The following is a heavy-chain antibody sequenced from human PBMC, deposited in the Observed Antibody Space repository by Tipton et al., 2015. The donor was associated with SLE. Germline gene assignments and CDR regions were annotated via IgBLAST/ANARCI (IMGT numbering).Heavy chain of an antibody. Sequence: TLSLTCTVSGGSISSYYWSWIRQPPGKGLEWIGYIYTSGATNYNPSFKSRLTMSVDTSKNQFSLKLSYVTAADTAVYYCARMGYAFWTNYADYWGQGTLVTVSS. CDR3: ARMGYAFWTNYADY. CDR2: IYTSGAT. CDR1: GGSISSYY. D-gene: IGHD3-3*01. J-gene: IGHJ4*02. V-gene: IGHV4-4*08.